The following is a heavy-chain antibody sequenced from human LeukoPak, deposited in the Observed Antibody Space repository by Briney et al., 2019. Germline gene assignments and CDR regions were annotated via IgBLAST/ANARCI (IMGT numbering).Heavy chain of an antibody. Sequence: GGSLRLSCAASGFTFDDYAMHWVRQAPGKGLEWVSGISWNSGSIGYADSVKGRFTISRDNSKNTLYLQMNSLRAEDTAVYYCATPYCSGGSCYSRATIGYYYGMDVWGQGTTVTVSS. CDR2: ISWNSGSI. CDR3: ATPYCSGGSCYSRATIGYYYGMDV. V-gene: IGHV3-9*01. D-gene: IGHD2-15*01. J-gene: IGHJ6*02. CDR1: GFTFDDYA.